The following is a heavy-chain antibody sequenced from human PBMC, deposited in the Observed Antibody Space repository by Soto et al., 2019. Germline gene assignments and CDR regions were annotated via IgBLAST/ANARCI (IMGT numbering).Heavy chain of an antibody. CDR2: ITPIFGTA. J-gene: IGHJ4*02. CDR3: ARETLTGGFDY. CDR1: GGTFSSYA. D-gene: IGHD7-27*01. V-gene: IGHV1-69*01. Sequence: QVQLVQSGAEVKKPGSSVKVSCKASGGTFSSYAISWVRQAPGQGLEWMGGITPIFGTANYAQKFQGRVTITADESASTAYMELSSLRSEDTAVYYCARETLTGGFDYWGQGTLVTVSS.